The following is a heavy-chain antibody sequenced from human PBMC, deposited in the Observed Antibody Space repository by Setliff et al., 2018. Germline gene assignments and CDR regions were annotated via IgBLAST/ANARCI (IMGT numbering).Heavy chain of an antibody. CDR1: GYSISSGYY. CDR3: TVYNTGSSKDHY. J-gene: IGHJ4*02. Sequence: TSETLSLTCTVSGYSISSGYYWGWIRQPPGKGLEWIGEINHSGSTNYNPSLKSRVTISGDTSKNQFSLKLSSVTAADTALYYCTVYNTGSSKDHYWGQGTPVTVSS. V-gene: IGHV4-38-2*02. CDR2: INHSGST. D-gene: IGHD2-8*02.